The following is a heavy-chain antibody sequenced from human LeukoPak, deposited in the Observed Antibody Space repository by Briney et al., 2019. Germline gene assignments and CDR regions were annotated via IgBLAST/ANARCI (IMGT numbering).Heavy chain of an antibody. CDR2: IYRSEST. V-gene: IGHV4-38-2*01. D-gene: IGHD1-26*01. Sequence: SETLSLTCDVSGYSISNPYYWGWIRQPPGKGLEWIGNIYRSESTYYNPSLKSRVTISVDTSKNQFSLNLNSVTAADTAVYYCARQRGSYYFDYWGQGTLVSVSS. J-gene: IGHJ4*02. CDR1: GYSISNPYY. CDR3: ARQRGSYYFDY.